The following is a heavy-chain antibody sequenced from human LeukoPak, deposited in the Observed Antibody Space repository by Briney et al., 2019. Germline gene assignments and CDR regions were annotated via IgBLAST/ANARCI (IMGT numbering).Heavy chain of an antibody. D-gene: IGHD2-8*01. CDR2: IYYSGST. Sequence: SETLSLTCTVSGGSISSYYWSWIRQPPGKGLEWIGYIYYSGSTNYNPSLKSRVTISVDTSKNQFSLKLSSVTAADTAVYYCARDVSLDYWGQGTLVTVSS. J-gene: IGHJ4*02. CDR3: ARDVSLDY. V-gene: IGHV4-59*01. CDR1: GGSISSYY.